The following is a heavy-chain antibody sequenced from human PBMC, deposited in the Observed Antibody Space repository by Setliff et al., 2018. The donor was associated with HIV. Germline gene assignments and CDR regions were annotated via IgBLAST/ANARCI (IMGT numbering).Heavy chain of an antibody. CDR2: IMPIIGTV. D-gene: IGHD2-2*01. CDR3: ARGGLQVVLPHLWFFDL. Sequence: RASVKVSCKASGYTFINYYMHWVRQAPGQGLEWVGGIMPIIGTVDYAKKFQGRVTITADEATSTVYMELRSLISEDTAVYYCARGGLQVVLPHLWFFDLWGRGTLVTVSS. J-gene: IGHJ2*01. V-gene: IGHV1-69*13. CDR1: GYTFINYY.